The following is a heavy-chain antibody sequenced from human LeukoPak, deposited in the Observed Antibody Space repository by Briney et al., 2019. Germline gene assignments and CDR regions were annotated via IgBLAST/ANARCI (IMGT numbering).Heavy chain of an antibody. V-gene: IGHV4-61*01. CDR1: GGSVSSGSYY. D-gene: IGHD3-9*01. CDR2: IYYSGST. CDR3: ARGLYYDILTGYYFDYYYYGMDV. Sequence: SETLSLTCTVSGGSVSSGSYYWSWIRQPPGKGLEWIGYIYYSGSTNYNPSLKSRVTISVDTSKNQFSLKLSSVTAADTAVYYCARGLYYDILTGYYFDYYYYGMDVWGQGTTVTVSS. J-gene: IGHJ6*02.